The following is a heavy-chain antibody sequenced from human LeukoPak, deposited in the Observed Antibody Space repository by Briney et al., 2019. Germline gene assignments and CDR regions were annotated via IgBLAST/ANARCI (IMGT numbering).Heavy chain of an antibody. CDR3: ARRLQWEP. V-gene: IGHV4-34*01. D-gene: IGHD1-26*01. CDR1: GGSFSGYY. J-gene: IGHJ5*02. CDR2: INHSGST. Sequence: MASETLSLTCAVYGGSFSGYYWSWIRQPPGKGLEWIGEINHSGSTNYNPSLKSRVTISVDTSKNQFSLKLSSVTAADTAVYYCARRLQWEPWGQGTLVTVSS.